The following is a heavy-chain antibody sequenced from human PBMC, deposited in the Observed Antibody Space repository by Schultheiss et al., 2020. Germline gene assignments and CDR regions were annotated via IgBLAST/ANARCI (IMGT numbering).Heavy chain of an antibody. Sequence: GGSLRLSCAASGFTFSSYAMHWVRQAPGKGLEYVSAISSNGGSTYYANSVKGRFTISRDNSKNTLYLQMNSLRAEDTAVYYCARDYYDSSGYLFDYWGQGILVNVSS. CDR1: GFTFSSYA. CDR2: ISSNGGST. V-gene: IGHV3-64*01. D-gene: IGHD3-22*01. CDR3: ARDYYDSSGYLFDY. J-gene: IGHJ4*02.